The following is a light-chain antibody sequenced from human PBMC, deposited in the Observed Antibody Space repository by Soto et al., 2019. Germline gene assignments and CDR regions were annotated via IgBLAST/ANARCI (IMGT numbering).Light chain of an antibody. CDR1: SSDVGGYNF. CDR2: EVS. CDR3: VSYASGNTLL. V-gene: IGLV2-14*01. J-gene: IGLJ1*01. Sequence: QSVLTQPASLSASPGHSITIPCARTSSDVGGYNFVSWYQQYPGEAPKLMIYEVSSRHSGISDRFSGSKSGNTASLTISGLQTEDEGDYYCVSYASGNTLLFGTGTKVTVL.